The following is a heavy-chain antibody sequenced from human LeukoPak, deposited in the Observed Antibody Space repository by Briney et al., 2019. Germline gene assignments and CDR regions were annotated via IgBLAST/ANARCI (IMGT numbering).Heavy chain of an antibody. D-gene: IGHD2-2*01. J-gene: IGHJ6*03. V-gene: IGHV4-30-4*08. CDR2: IYYSGST. Sequence: SETLSLTCTVSGGSISSSSYYWGWIRQPPGKGLEWIGYIYYSGSTYYNPSLKSRVTISVDTSKNQFSLKLSSVTAADTAVYYCARDFRDIVVEPAAPPRYYYYYYMDVWGKGTTVTVSS. CDR3: ARDFRDIVVEPAAPPRYYYYYYMDV. CDR1: GGSISSSSYY.